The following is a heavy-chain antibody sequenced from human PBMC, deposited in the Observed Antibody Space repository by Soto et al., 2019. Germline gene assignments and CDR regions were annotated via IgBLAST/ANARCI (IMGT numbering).Heavy chain of an antibody. J-gene: IGHJ4*02. CDR2: ISSDGSNQ. CDR3: ARVYHYDSSGYYPLY. Sequence: GGSLRLSCAASGFTFSTYAMHWVRQAPGKGLEWVSGISSDGSNQYYADSVKGRFTISRDNSKNTLYLQANSLRTEDTAIYYCARVYHYDSSGYYPLYWGQGTLGTGSS. V-gene: IGHV3-30-3*01. CDR1: GFTFSTYA. D-gene: IGHD3-22*01.